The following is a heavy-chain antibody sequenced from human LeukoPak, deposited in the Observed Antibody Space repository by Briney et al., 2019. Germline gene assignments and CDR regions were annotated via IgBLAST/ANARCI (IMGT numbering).Heavy chain of an antibody. D-gene: IGHD5-18*01. CDR1: GFTFSGSA. J-gene: IGHJ4*02. Sequence: PGGSLRLSCAASGFTFSGSAMHWVRQASGKGLEWVGRIRSKANSYATAYAVSVKGRFTISRDDSKNTAYLQMNSLKTEDTAVYYCTENVDTAMVEFDYWGQGTLVTVSS. V-gene: IGHV3-73*01. CDR2: IRSKANSYAT. CDR3: TENVDTAMVEFDY.